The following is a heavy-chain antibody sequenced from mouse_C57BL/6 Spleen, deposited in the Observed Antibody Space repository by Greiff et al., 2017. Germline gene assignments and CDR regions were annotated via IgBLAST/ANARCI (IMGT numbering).Heavy chain of an antibody. V-gene: IGHV1-52*01. J-gene: IGHJ2*01. D-gene: IGHD1-1*01. CDR3: ARKDYYGSSPFGY. CDR2: IYPSDSET. Sequence: QVQLQQPGAELVRPGSSVKLSCKASGYTFTSYWMHWVKQRPIQGLEWIGNIYPSDSETHYNQKFKDKATLTVDKSSSTAYMQLSSLTSEDSAVYYCARKDYYGSSPFGYWGQGTTLTVSS. CDR1: GYTFTSYW.